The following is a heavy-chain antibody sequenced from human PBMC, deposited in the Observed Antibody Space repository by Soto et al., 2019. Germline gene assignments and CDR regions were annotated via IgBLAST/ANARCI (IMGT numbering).Heavy chain of an antibody. Sequence: PSETLSLTCAVSGGSISSSNWWSWVRQPPGKGLEWIGEIYHSGSTNYNPSLKSRLTLSLDKSKNHFSLKLSSVTAADTAVYYCARVDVKIGYGMDVWGQGTTVTVSS. D-gene: IGHD2-21*01. J-gene: IGHJ6*02. CDR2: IYHSGST. CDR1: GGSISSSNW. CDR3: ARVDVKIGYGMDV. V-gene: IGHV4-4*02.